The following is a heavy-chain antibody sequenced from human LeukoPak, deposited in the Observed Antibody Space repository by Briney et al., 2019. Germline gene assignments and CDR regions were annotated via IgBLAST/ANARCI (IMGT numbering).Heavy chain of an antibody. Sequence: PGGSLRLSCVAPVVIFRTDSMNWGRQAPGKGLEWVSYISSSNTIYYADSVKGRFTISRHNAKNSLDLQMNSLTEEDTVEYYTGGMAVYRGVGFDLWGQGTLVTVSS. CDR2: ISSSNTI. CDR1: VVIFRTDS. J-gene: IGHJ3*01. CDR3: GGMAVYRGVGFDL. V-gene: IGHV3-48*02. D-gene: IGHD7-27*01.